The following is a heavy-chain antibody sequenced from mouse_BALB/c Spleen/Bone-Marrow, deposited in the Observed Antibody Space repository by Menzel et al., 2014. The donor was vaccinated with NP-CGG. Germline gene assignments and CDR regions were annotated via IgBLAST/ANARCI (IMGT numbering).Heavy chain of an antibody. V-gene: IGHV3-2*02. Sequence: EVKLMESGPGLVKPSQSLSLTCTVTGYSITSDYAWNWIRQFPGNKLEWMGYISYSGSTSYNPSLKSRISITRDTSKNQFFLQLNSVTTEDTATYYCSHWAYYYAMDYWDQGTSVTVSS. CDR1: GYSITSDYA. CDR2: ISYSGST. J-gene: IGHJ4*01. D-gene: IGHD4-1*01. CDR3: SHWAYYYAMDY.